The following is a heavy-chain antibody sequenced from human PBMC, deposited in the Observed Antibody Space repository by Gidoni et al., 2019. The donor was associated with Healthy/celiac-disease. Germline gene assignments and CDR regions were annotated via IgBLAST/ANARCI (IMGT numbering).Heavy chain of an antibody. Sequence: QVQLVESGGGVVQPGRSLRLSCAASGFTFSSYAMHWVRQAPGKGLEWVAVISYDGSNKYYADSVKGRFTISRDNSKNTLYLQMNSLRAEDTAVYYCARDLTMIVVVITWGFDYWGQGTLVTVSS. CDR1: GFTFSSYA. D-gene: IGHD3-22*01. V-gene: IGHV3-30-3*01. CDR3: ARDLTMIVVVITWGFDY. J-gene: IGHJ4*02. CDR2: ISYDGSNK.